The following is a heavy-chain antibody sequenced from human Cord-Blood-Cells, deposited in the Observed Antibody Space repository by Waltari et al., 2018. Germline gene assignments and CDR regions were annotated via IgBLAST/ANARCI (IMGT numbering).Heavy chain of an antibody. D-gene: IGHD7-27*01. V-gene: IGHV4-34*01. CDR2: INHSRTT. CDR3: ARERLGYY. Sequence: QVQLQPWDAGQLTRSETLSITCAVDARSFSGYYWSWISQPPGKGLEWIGEINHSRTTNYNPSLKSRVPISVDTSKNKYSLKLSSVTAADTAVYYCARERLGYYWGQGT. CDR1: ARSFSGYY. J-gene: IGHJ4*02.